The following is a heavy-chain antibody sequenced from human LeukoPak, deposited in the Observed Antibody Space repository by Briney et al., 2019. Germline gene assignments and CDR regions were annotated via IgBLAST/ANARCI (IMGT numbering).Heavy chain of an antibody. CDR1: GGTFSSYA. Sequence: SVKVSCKASGGTFSSYAISWVRQAPGQGLEWMGGIIPIFGTANYAQKFQGRVTITADESTSTAYMELSSLRSEDTAVYYCARAIPAYSSSGHDAFDIWGQGTMVTVSS. D-gene: IGHD6-6*01. CDR3: ARAIPAYSSSGHDAFDI. CDR2: IIPIFGTA. J-gene: IGHJ3*02. V-gene: IGHV1-69*13.